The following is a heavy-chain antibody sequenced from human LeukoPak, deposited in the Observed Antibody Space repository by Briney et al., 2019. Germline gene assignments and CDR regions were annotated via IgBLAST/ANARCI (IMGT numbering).Heavy chain of an antibody. Sequence: ASVKVSCKASGYTFSSYGISWVRQAPGQGLEWMGWISAYNGNTNYAQKLQGRVTMTTDTSTSTAYMELRSLRSEDTAVYYCAREGGSYYYYYYMDVWGKGTTVTVSS. CDR1: GYTFSSYG. CDR3: AREGGSYYYYYYMDV. D-gene: IGHD1-26*01. V-gene: IGHV1-18*01. CDR2: ISAYNGNT. J-gene: IGHJ6*03.